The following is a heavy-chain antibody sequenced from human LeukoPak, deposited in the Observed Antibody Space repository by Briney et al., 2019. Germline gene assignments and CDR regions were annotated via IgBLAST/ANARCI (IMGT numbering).Heavy chain of an antibody. CDR2: IWYDGSNK. CDR3: ARDTRYSSSWSQYYYYGMDV. CDR1: GFTFSSYG. D-gene: IGHD6-13*01. Sequence: WGSLRLSCAASGFTFSSYGMHWVRPAPGKGLEGGGGIWYDGSNKYYADSVKGRFTISRDNSKNTLYLQMNSLRAEDTAVYYCARDTRYSSSWSQYYYYGMDVWGQGTTVTVSS. J-gene: IGHJ6*02. V-gene: IGHV3-33*01.